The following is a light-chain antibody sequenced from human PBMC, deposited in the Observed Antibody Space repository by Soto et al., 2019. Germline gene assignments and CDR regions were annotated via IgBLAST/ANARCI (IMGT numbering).Light chain of an antibody. CDR2: NNN. CDR3: SSWDGSLSGYV. CDR1: SSNIGSNY. Sequence: QSVLTQPPSVSGTPGQGVTISCSGSSSNIGSNYVYWYQQLPGTPPKLHIYNNNQRPSGVPDRFSASKSGTSASLAIRGLRSDDEADYYCSSWDGSLSGYVFGAGTKVTVL. V-gene: IGLV1-47*02. J-gene: IGLJ1*01.